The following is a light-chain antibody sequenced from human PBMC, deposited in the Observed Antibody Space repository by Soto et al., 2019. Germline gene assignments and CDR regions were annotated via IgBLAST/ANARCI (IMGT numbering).Light chain of an antibody. Sequence: QSVLTQPASVSGSPGQSITISCTGTSGDVGGYKYVSWYQQHPGKALKLIIYEVSNRPSGVPNRFSASKSGNTASLTISGLQAEDEADYFCSSFSSTTATTVVFGGGTKVTVL. J-gene: IGLJ2*01. CDR1: SGDVGGYKY. CDR3: SSFSSTTATTVV. CDR2: EVS. V-gene: IGLV2-14*01.